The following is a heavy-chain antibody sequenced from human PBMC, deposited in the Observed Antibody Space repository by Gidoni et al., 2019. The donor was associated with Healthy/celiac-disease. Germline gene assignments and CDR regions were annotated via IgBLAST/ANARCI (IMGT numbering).Heavy chain of an antibody. CDR2: ISYDGSNK. CDR3: AKVSSGWYGGWFDR. D-gene: IGHD6-19*01. V-gene: IGHV3-30*18. Sequence: QVQLVESGGGVVQPGRSLRLSCAASGFTFSSYGMHWVRQAPGKGLEWVAVISYDGSNKYYADSVKGRFTISRDNSKNTLYLQMNSLRAEDTAVYYCAKVSSGWYGGWFDRWGQGTLVTVSS. J-gene: IGHJ5*02. CDR1: GFTFSSYG.